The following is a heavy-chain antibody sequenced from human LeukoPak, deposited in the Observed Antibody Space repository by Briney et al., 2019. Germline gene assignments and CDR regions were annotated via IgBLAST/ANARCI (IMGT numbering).Heavy chain of an antibody. V-gene: IGHV3-11*01. CDR3: AREGSGGSCDY. Sequence: GGSLRLSCEASGFTFSDFYMSWIRQAPGKGLEWLSYITSSGTITHYADSVKGGFTISRDNGKNTLYLQMNSLTAEDTAVYYCAREGSGGSCDYWGQGILVTVSS. D-gene: IGHD2-15*01. J-gene: IGHJ4*02. CDR1: GFTFSDFY. CDR2: ITSSGTIT.